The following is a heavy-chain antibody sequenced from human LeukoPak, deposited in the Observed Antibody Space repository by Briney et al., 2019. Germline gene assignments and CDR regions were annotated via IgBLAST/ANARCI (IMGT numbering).Heavy chain of an antibody. D-gene: IGHD6-13*01. CDR1: GYTFTSYD. V-gene: IGHV1-8*01. CDR3: ARGEAPLGSSSWGA. J-gene: IGHJ4*02. Sequence: ASVKVSCKASGYTFTSYDINWVRQATGQGLEWMGWMNPNSGNTGYAQKFRGRVTMTRNTSISTAYMELSSLRSEDTAVHYCARGEAPLGSSSWGAWGQGTLVTVSS. CDR2: MNPNSGNT.